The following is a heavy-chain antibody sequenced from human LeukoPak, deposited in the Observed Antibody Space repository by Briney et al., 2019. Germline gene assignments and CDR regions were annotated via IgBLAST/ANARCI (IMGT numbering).Heavy chain of an antibody. CDR3: ASVDSSGYYKD. CDR2: INHSGST. Sequence: PSETLSLTCGVHGGSFTGYYWSWIRQPPGKGLEWIGEINHSGSTNYNPSHKSRVTISVDTSKNLFSLKLSSVSAADTADYYCASVDSSGYYKDWGQGTLVTVSS. CDR1: GGSFTGYY. D-gene: IGHD3-22*01. J-gene: IGHJ4*02. V-gene: IGHV4-34*01.